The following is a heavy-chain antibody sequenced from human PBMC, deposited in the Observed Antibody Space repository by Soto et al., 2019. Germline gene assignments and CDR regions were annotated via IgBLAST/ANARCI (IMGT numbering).Heavy chain of an antibody. CDR3: ASASALDADY. V-gene: IGHV1-69*06. D-gene: IGHD5-18*01. CDR2: IIPLFGST. J-gene: IGHJ4*02. Sequence: QVQLVQSGAVVKKPGSSLKVSCRTSGGTFTSFTVSWVRQAPGQALEWMGGIIPLFGSTNYAHKFQGRLPITADRSTATAYLDLHSLKSDETAVSSCASASALDADYWGQGTLVTVS. CDR1: GGTFTSFT.